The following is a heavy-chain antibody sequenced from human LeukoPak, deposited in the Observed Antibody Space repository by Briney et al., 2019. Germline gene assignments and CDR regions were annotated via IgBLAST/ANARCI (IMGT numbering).Heavy chain of an antibody. D-gene: IGHD4-17*01. Sequence: SVKVSCKASGGTFSGYAISWVRQAPGQGLEWLGGFIPVFGTTNYTQRFQGRITITTDESTTTACMELSSLRSEDTAVYFCAGGDPFNYYMDVWGKGTTVIVFS. CDR3: AGGDPFNYYMDV. V-gene: IGHV1-69*05. CDR1: GGTFSGYA. CDR2: FIPVFGTT. J-gene: IGHJ6*03.